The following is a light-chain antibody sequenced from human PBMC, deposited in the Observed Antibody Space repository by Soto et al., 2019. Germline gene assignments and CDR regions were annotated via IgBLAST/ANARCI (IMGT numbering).Light chain of an antibody. CDR3: QQYTAWPLT. J-gene: IGKJ1*01. CDR2: GAS. Sequence: NVLAQSPGTLSLSPGQRATLSCMASQSVSSSYLAWYQQKPGQAPRLLIYGASSRATGIPDRFSGSGSGTDFTLTISRLEPEDFAVYYCQQYTAWPLTFGQGTKVDIK. CDR1: QSVSSSY. V-gene: IGKV3-20*01.